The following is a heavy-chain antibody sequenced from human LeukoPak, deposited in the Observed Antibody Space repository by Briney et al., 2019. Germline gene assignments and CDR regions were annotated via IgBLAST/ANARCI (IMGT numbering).Heavy chain of an antibody. D-gene: IGHD2-15*01. CDR1: GGSISSSNW. CDR3: ARGPTSRGVAFDY. Sequence: TSGTLSLTCAVSGGSISSSNWWSWVRQPPGKGLERTGYIYYSVRTNYNPSLKSRVTISVDMPNNQFSLKMSSVTAADTAVYYCARGPTSRGVAFDYWGQGTLVTVSS. V-gene: IGHV4-4*02. J-gene: IGHJ4*02. CDR2: IYYSVRT.